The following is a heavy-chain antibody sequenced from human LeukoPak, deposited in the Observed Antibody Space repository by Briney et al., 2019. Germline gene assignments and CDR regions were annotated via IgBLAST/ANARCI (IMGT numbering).Heavy chain of an antibody. J-gene: IGHJ5*01. V-gene: IGHV4-59*01. CDR3: ARGGNLEWFDY. CDR1: GDSISSYY. D-gene: IGHD3-3*01. Sequence: SETLSLTCTVSGDSISSYYWSWIRQPPGKGLEWIGYISDSGNTNYNPSLKSRVTISVDTSKNQFSLKLNSVTAADTAVYYCARGGNLEWFDYWGQGTLVTVSS. CDR2: ISDSGNT.